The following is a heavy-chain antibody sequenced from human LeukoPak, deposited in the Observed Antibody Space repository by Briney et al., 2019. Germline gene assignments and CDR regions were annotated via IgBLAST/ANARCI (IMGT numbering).Heavy chain of an antibody. V-gene: IGHV3-21*01. CDR2: IQPSGKNI. D-gene: IGHD2/OR15-2a*01. CDR1: GFTFSSSA. CDR3: AREIGGLGYDH. J-gene: IGHJ4*02. Sequence: GGSLRLSCAASGFTFSSSAMSWVRQVPGKGLEWVSSIQPSGKNIYHAASLKGRFTISRDNTKNSLYLQMNSLRAEDTAVYYCAREIGGLGYDHWGQGVLVTVSS.